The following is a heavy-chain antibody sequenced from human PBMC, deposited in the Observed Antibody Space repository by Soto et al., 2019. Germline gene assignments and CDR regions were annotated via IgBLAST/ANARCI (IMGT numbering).Heavy chain of an antibody. J-gene: IGHJ3*02. CDR2: IVVGSGNT. CDR3: AAFLPGVSGYSGYDPHWGAFDI. D-gene: IGHD5-12*01. CDR1: GCTFTSSA. Sequence: SVKVSCKASGCTFTSSAVQWVRQARGQRLEWIGWIVVGSGNTNYAQKFQERVTITRYMSTSTAYMELSSLRSEDTAVYYCAAFLPGVSGYSGYDPHWGAFDIWGQGTMVPVSS. V-gene: IGHV1-58*01.